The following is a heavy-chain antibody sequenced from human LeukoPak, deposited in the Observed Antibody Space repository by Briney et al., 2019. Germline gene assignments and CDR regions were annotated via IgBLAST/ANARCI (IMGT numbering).Heavy chain of an antibody. J-gene: IGHJ6*02. CDR3: AREGAGEQLGYYYGMDV. D-gene: IGHD6-6*01. V-gene: IGHV3-21*01. CDR2: ISSSSSYI. CDR1: GFTFSSYS. Sequence: GGSLRLSCAASGFTFSSYSMNWVRQAPGKGLEWVSSISSSSSYIYYADSVKGRFTISRDNAKNSLYLQMSSLRAEDTAVYYCAREGAGEQLGYYYGMDVWGQGTTVTVSS.